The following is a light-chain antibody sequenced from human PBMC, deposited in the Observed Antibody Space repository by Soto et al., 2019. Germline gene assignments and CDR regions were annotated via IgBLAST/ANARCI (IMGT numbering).Light chain of an antibody. Sequence: EIVLTQSPGTLSLSPGDRATLSCRASQSVGGNVAWYQQIPGQPPKLLIFGASSRATGIADKFSGSGSGKDFPFTLRRLEPENFALYSCQHYGAAPITFGQGPRLKF. CDR3: QHYGAAPIT. V-gene: IGKV3-20*01. CDR2: GAS. CDR1: QSVGGN. J-gene: IGKJ5*01.